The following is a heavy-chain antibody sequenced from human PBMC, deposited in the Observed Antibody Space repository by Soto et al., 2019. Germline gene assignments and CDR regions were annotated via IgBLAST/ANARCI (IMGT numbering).Heavy chain of an antibody. CDR2: LWYDGSNR. CDR3: ARNAHCGGDCYSFSEYYFDY. J-gene: IGHJ4*02. Sequence: QVQLVESGGGVVQPGRSLRLSCAASGFSFSSYGMHWVRQAPGKGLEWVAGLWYDGSNRYYADSVKGRFTISGDNSKKTLYLQMNSLRAEDTAVYYCARNAHCGGDCYSFSEYYFDYWGQETLVTVSS. D-gene: IGHD2-21*02. V-gene: IGHV3-33*01. CDR1: GFSFSSYG.